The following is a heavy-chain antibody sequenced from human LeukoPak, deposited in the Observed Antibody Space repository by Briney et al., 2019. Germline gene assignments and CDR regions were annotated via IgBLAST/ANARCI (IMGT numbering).Heavy chain of an antibody. CDR2: IKQDGSDK. CDR3: AREKGNYDGYYNYYMDV. D-gene: IGHD4-11*01. V-gene: IGHV3-7*01. CDR1: GFTFSNYW. J-gene: IGHJ6*03. Sequence: GGSLRLSCAASGFTFSNYWMNWVRQAPGKGLEGVANIKQDGSDKYYVDSVKGRFTISRDNAKNSLYLQMNSLRAEDTAVYYCAREKGNYDGYYNYYMDVWGKGTTVTVSS.